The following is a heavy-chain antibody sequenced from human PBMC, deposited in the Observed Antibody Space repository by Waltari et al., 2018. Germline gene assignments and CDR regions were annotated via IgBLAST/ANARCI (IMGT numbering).Heavy chain of an antibody. CDR3: ARRKGYYGMDV. V-gene: IGHV4-38-2*01. CDR2: IYHSGST. Sequence: QVQLQESGPGLVKPSETLSLTCAVSGYSISSGYYWGWIRQPPGKGLEWIGSIYHSGSTYYNPSLKSRVTISVDTSKNQFSLKLSSVTAADTAVYYCARRKGYYGMDVWGQGTTVTVSS. CDR1: GYSISSGYY. J-gene: IGHJ6*02.